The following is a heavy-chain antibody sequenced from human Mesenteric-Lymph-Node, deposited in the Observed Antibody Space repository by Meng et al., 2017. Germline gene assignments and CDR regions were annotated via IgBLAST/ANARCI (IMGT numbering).Heavy chain of an antibody. V-gene: IGHV1-2*02. CDR3: ARDRWAYFDY. D-gene: IGHD4-23*01. CDR1: GYTFTSYG. CDR2: INPSSGGT. Sequence: ASVKVSCKASGYTFTSYGISWVRQAPGQGLEWLGWINPSSGGTNYAQKFQGRVTMTRDTSISTAYMELSRLRSDDTAVYYCARDRWAYFDYWGQGTLVTVSS. J-gene: IGHJ4*02.